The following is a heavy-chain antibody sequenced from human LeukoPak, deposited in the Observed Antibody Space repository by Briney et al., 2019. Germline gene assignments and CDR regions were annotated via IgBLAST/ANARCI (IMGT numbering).Heavy chain of an antibody. J-gene: IGHJ4*02. V-gene: IGHV4-31*03. CDR1: GGSISSGGYY. CDR2: IYYGGST. D-gene: IGHD4-17*01. CDR3: ARGREATVTTFDY. Sequence: PSQTLSLTCTVSGGSISSGGYYWSWIRQHPGKGLEWIGYIYYGGSTYYNPSLKSRVTISVDTSKNQFSLKLSSVTAADTAVYYCARGREATVTTFDYWGQGTLVTVSS.